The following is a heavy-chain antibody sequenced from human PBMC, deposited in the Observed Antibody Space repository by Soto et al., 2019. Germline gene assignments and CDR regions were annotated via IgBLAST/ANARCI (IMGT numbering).Heavy chain of an antibody. CDR1: GGSISNHY. D-gene: IGHD7-27*01. V-gene: IGHV4-59*11. CDR3: TRANWYSEY. CDR2: IYYNGNT. J-gene: IGHJ4*02. Sequence: QVQLQESGPGLVKPSETLSLTCSVSGGSISNHYWSWIRQPPGKGLEWIGYIYYNGNTNYNPSLKSSVTMSVDTSRNQISLKLTTVTAADTAVYYCTRANWYSEYWGQGTLVTVSS.